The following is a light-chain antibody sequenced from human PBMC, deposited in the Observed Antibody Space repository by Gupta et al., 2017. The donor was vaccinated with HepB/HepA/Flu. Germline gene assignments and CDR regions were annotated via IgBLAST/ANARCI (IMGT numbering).Light chain of an antibody. Sequence: EIVLTQSPGTLSLSPGERATLSCRASQSVSNNYLAWYQQKPGQAPRLLIYGASSRATGIPDRFSGSGSGTDFTLAINRLEPEDFAVYSCQQYGTSLLTFGQGTRLEIK. CDR3: QQYGTSLLT. CDR1: QSVSNNY. CDR2: GAS. V-gene: IGKV3-20*01. J-gene: IGKJ5*01.